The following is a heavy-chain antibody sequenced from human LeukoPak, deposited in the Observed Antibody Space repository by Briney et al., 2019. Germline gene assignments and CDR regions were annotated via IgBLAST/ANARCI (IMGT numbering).Heavy chain of an antibody. CDR1: GGSISSYY. V-gene: IGHV4-59*01. CDR2: IYYSGST. D-gene: IGHD6-19*01. J-gene: IGHJ3*02. CDR3: ARDLPRGGSGWSDAFDI. Sequence: SETLSLTCTVSGGSISSYYWSWIRQPPGKGLEWIGYIYYSGSTNYNPSLKSRVTISVDTSKNQFSLKLSSVTAADTAVYYCARDLPRGGSGWSDAFDIWGQGTMVTVSS.